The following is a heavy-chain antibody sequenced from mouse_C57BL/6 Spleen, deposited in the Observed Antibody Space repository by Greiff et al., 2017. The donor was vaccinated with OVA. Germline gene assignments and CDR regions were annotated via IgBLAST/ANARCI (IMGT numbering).Heavy chain of an antibody. V-gene: IGHV1-55*01. Sequence: VKLQQPGAELVKPGASVKMSCKASGYTFTSYWITWVKQRPGQGLEWIGDIYPGSGSTNYNEKFESKATLTVDTSSSTAYMQLSSLTSEDSAVYYCARRGDYDNYAMDYWGQGTSVTVSS. D-gene: IGHD2-4*01. CDR1: GYTFTSYW. CDR3: ARRGDYDNYAMDY. J-gene: IGHJ4*01. CDR2: IYPGSGST.